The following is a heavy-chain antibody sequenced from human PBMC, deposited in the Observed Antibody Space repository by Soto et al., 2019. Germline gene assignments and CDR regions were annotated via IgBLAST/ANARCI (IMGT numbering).Heavy chain of an antibody. CDR1: GGSISSYY. CDR2: IYYSGST. Sequence: SETLSLTCTVSGGSISSYYWSWIRQPPGKGLEWIGYIYYSGSTNYNPSLKSRVTISVDTSKNQFSLKLSSVTAADTAVYYCARSVVPAAYFDYWGQGTLVTVSS. V-gene: IGHV4-59*01. J-gene: IGHJ4*02. D-gene: IGHD2-2*01. CDR3: ARSVVPAAYFDY.